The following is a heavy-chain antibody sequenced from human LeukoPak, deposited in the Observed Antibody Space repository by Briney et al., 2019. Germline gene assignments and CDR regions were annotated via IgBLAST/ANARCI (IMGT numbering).Heavy chain of an antibody. CDR3: ARDREPDITMVRGVIDNDY. CDR1: GFTFSSYS. V-gene: IGHV3-48*04. Sequence: PGGSLRLSCAASGFTFSSYSMNWVRQAPGKGLEWVSYISSSSSTIYYADSVKGRFTISRDNAKNSLYLQMNSLRAEDTAVYYCARDREPDITMVRGVIDNDYWGQGTLVTVSS. CDR2: ISSSSSTI. D-gene: IGHD3-10*01. J-gene: IGHJ4*02.